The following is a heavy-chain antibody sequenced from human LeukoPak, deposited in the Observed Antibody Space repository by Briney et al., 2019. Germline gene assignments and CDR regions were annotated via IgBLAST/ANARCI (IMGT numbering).Heavy chain of an antibody. V-gene: IGHV3-30*02. CDR1: GFTFSSYG. J-gene: IGHJ4*02. CDR3: ARDGHYSGDY. CDR2: IRYDGSNK. Sequence: GGSLRLSCAASGFTFSSYGMHWVRQAPGKGLEWVAFIRYDGSNKYYADSVEGRFTISRDNAKNSLYPQMNSLRAEDTAVYYCARDGHYSGDYWGQGTLVTVSS. D-gene: IGHD3-10*01.